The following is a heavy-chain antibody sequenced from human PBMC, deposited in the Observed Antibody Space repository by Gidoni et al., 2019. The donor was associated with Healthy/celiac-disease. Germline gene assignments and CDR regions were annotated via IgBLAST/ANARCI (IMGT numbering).Heavy chain of an antibody. V-gene: IGHV1-18*01. CDR2: ISAYKGNT. D-gene: IGHD3-22*01. CDR1: GYTITSSG. Sequence: QVQLVQSEDEVKKPGSSVKLACKASGYTITSSGMSWVRQAPVQGLEWMGWISAYKGNTNYAQKRQGRVTMTTDTSTSTAYIELMCLSSDDTVVYYCAIIIGGNYYDSSGYYYFDYWGQGTLVTVSS. J-gene: IGHJ4*02. CDR3: AIIIGGNYYDSSGYYYFDY.